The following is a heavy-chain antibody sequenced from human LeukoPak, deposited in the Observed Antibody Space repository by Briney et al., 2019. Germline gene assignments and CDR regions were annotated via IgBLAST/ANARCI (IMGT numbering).Heavy chain of an antibody. CDR3: ARDYYDSSGFGAFDI. V-gene: IGHV4-31*03. CDR1: GGSISSGGYY. J-gene: IGHJ3*02. Sequence: PSETLSLTCTVSGGSISSGGYYWSCIRQHPGKGLEWIGYIYYSGSTYYNPSLKSRVTISVDTSKNQFSLKLSSVTAADTAVYYCARDYYDSSGFGAFDIWGQGTMVTVSS. D-gene: IGHD3-22*01. CDR2: IYYSGST.